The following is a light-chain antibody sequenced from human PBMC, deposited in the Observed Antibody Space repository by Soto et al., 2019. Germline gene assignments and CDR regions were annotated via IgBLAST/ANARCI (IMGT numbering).Light chain of an antibody. J-gene: IGKJ1*01. CDR1: QSVSSN. Sequence: EIVITESPSSLPVSPGERASLSCRASQSVSSNLAWYRQKPGQAPRLLIYDASNRATGIPARFSGSGSGTDFSLTISSLEPEDFAVYYCQQRSNWSWTFGQGTKVDIK. CDR3: QQRSNWSWT. CDR2: DAS. V-gene: IGKV3-11*01.